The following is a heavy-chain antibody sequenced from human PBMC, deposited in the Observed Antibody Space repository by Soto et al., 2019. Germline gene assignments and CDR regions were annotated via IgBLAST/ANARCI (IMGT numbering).Heavy chain of an antibody. CDR2: IIPIFGTA. CDR1: GGTFSSYA. CDR3: ARSVSFRYQLLKRGMDV. D-gene: IGHD2-2*01. Sequence: SVKVSCKASGGTFSSYAISWVRQAPGQGLEWMGGIIPIFGTANYAQRFQGRVTITADESTSTAYMELSSLRSEDTAVYYCARSVSFRYQLLKRGMDVWGQGTTVTVSS. V-gene: IGHV1-69*13. J-gene: IGHJ6*02.